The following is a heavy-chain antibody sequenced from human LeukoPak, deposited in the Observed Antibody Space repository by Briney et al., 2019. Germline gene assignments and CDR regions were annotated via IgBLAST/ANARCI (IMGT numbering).Heavy chain of an antibody. Sequence: PSQTLSLTCTVSGGSISSGGYYWSWIRQHPGKGPEWIGYIFYSGSTYYNPSLKSRVTISQDTSKNQFSPKLSSVTAADTAVYYCARRIPVAGLFDYWGQGTLVTVSS. J-gene: IGHJ4*02. V-gene: IGHV4-31*03. CDR3: ARRIPVAGLFDY. CDR2: IFYSGST. CDR1: GGSISSGGYY. D-gene: IGHD6-19*01.